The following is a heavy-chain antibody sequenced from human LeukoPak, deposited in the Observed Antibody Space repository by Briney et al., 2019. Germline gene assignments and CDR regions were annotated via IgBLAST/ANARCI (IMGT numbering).Heavy chain of an antibody. CDR1: GFTFSTYA. CDR2: ISSNGGST. V-gene: IGHV3-64*01. J-gene: IGHJ4*02. CDR3: ARDHGSGSYSDY. Sequence: GGSLRLSCAASGFTFSTYAMHWVRQAPGKGLEYVSAISSNGGSTYYANSVKGRFTISRDNSKNTLYLQMGSLRAEDMAVYFCARDHGSGSYSDYRGQGTLVTVSS. D-gene: IGHD3-10*01.